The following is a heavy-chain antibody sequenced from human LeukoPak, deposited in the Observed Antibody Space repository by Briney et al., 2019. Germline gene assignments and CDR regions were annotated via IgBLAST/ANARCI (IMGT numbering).Heavy chain of an antibody. J-gene: IGHJ4*02. CDR1: GFTFSSYA. Sequence: GGSLRLSCAASGFTFSSYAMSWVRQAPGKGLEWVSVISGSGGRTYYADSVKGRFTISRDNSKNSLYLQMNSLRAEDTAVYYCARDLIYYDSSGSDYWGQGTLVTVSS. CDR2: ISGSGGRT. V-gene: IGHV3-23*01. CDR3: ARDLIYYDSSGSDY. D-gene: IGHD3-22*01.